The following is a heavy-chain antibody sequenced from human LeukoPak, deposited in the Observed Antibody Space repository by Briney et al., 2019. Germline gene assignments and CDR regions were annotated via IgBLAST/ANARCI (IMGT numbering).Heavy chain of an antibody. CDR3: ARHAARQGSPYYYYYYMDV. J-gene: IGHJ6*03. D-gene: IGHD6-6*01. V-gene: IGHV4-30-2*01. CDR2: IYHSGST. Sequence: SETLSLTCTVSGGSISSGGYYWSWIRQPPGKGLEWIGYIYHSGSTYYNPSLKSRVTISVDRSKNQFSLKLSSVTAADTAVYYCARHAARQGSPYYYYYYMDVWGKGTTVTVSS. CDR1: GGSISSGGYY.